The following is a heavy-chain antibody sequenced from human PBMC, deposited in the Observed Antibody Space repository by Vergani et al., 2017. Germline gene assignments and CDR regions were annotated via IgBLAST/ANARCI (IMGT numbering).Heavy chain of an antibody. CDR3: ARSGLINYWCFDL. Sequence: EVQLLESGGGLVQPGGSLRLSCAASGFTFSRHAMTWVRQAPGKGLEWVSTISGSDGHTYYADSVKGRFTISRDTSKNTLYLQMNSLSADDTAVYYCARSGLINYWCFDLWGRGTLVTVSS. D-gene: IGHD5-12*01. J-gene: IGHJ2*01. V-gene: IGHV3-23*01. CDR1: GFTFSRHA. CDR2: ISGSDGHT.